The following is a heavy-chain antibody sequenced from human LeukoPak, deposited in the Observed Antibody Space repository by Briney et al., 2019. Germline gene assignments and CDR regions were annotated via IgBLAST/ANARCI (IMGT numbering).Heavy chain of an antibody. V-gene: IGHV3-33*01. CDR3: ARAHSSSSTFDL. J-gene: IGHJ4*02. D-gene: IGHD6-6*01. CDR2: IWYDGSKK. Sequence: GRSLRLSCAASVFTFSDYGIHWLRQAPGQGREGVALIWYDGSKKYYADSVKGRFTISRDNTKNTLYLQLNSLRADDTAVYYCARAHSSSSTFDLWGQGTLVTVSS. CDR1: VFTFSDYG.